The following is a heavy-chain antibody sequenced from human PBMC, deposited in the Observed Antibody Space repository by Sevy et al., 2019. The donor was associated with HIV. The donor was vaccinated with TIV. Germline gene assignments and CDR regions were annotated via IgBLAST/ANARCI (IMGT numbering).Heavy chain of an antibody. Sequence: GGSLRLSCAASGFTFSSYGMHWVRQAPGKGLEWVAFIRFDGSEKYYGDSGKGRFTISRDNSRKTVSLQMNSLGTEDTAVYYCAKGGVGQVATFDHWGQGTLVTVSS. CDR2: IRFDGSEK. J-gene: IGHJ4*02. V-gene: IGHV3-30*02. CDR1: GFTFSSYG. CDR3: AKGGVGQVATFDH. D-gene: IGHD1-26*01.